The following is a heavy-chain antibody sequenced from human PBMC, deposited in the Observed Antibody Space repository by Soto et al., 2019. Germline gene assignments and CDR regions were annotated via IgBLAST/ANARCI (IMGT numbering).Heavy chain of an antibody. J-gene: IGHJ5*02. V-gene: IGHV4-30-2*01. CDR1: GGSISSGGYS. D-gene: IGHD2-2*01. CDR2: IYHSGST. CDR3: ARVPDR. Sequence: QLQLQESVSGLVKPSQTLSLTCAVSGGSISSGGYSWSWIRQPPGKGLEWIGYIYHSGSTYYNPSLKSRVTISVDRSNNQFSLKLSSVTAADTAVYYCARVPDRWGQGTLVTVSS.